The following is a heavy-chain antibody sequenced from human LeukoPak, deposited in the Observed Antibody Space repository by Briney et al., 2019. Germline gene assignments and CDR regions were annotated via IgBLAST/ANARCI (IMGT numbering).Heavy chain of an antibody. D-gene: IGHD4/OR15-4a*01. CDR2: IRYDGNNK. Sequence: GGSLRLSCGASGFTFSNYGMLWVRQAPGKGLDWVAFIRYDGNNKLYADSVKGRFTISRDNSKNTLYLHINSLRAEDTAVYYCARRAGAYSHPYDYWGQGTLVTVSS. J-gene: IGHJ4*02. V-gene: IGHV3-30*02. CDR1: GFTFSNYG. CDR3: ARRAGAYSHPYDY.